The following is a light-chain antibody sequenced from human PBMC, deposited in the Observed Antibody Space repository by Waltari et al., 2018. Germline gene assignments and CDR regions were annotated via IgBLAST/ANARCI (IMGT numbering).Light chain of an antibody. Sequence: CRASQSVGRYLVWHQQKPGQAPRILIYHASIRATGIPDRFSGGGSGTDCSLTISRLEPEDFAVYYCQKYESLPATFGQGTKVEI. CDR1: QSVGRY. CDR2: HAS. J-gene: IGKJ1*01. V-gene: IGKV3-20*01. CDR3: QKYESLPAT.